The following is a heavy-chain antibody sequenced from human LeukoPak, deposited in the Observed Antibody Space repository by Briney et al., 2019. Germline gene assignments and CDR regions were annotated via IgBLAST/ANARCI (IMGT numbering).Heavy chain of an antibody. CDR3: ARLRDLVSTIE. V-gene: IGHV4-39*01. CDR1: GASVSSSSFC. J-gene: IGHJ4*02. D-gene: IGHD5/OR15-5a*01. CDR2: IYYSGST. Sequence: SETLSLTCTVSGASVSSSSFCWAWIRQPPGKGLEWIGTIYYSGSTYYNPSLKSRVTISVDTTKNQFSLKQTSVTAADTAVYYCARLRDLVSTIEWGQGALVTVSS.